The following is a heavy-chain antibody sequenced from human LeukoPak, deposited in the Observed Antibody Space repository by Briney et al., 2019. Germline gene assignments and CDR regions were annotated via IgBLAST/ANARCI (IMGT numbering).Heavy chain of an antibody. V-gene: IGHV1-24*01. Sequence: ASVKVSCKVSGYTLSELSMHWVRQAPGKGLEWMGGFDPEDGATIYAQKFQGRVTMTEDTSTDTAYMELSSLRSEDTAVYYCATGVATITPLFDYWGQGTLVTVSS. CDR3: ATGVATITPLFDY. CDR1: GYTLSELS. CDR2: FDPEDGAT. D-gene: IGHD5-24*01. J-gene: IGHJ4*02.